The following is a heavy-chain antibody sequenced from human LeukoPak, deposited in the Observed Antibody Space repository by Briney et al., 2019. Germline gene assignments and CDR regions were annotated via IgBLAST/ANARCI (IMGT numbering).Heavy chain of an antibody. CDR2: INPNSGGT. D-gene: IGHD6-13*01. V-gene: IGHV1-2*02. CDR1: GYTFTSYY. Sequence: ASVKVSCKASGYTFTSYYMHWVRQAPGQGLEWMGWINPNSGGTNYAQKFQGRVTMTRDTSISTAYMELSRLRSDDTAVYYCARDAAAGTVSYFDYWGQGTLVTVSS. CDR3: ARDAAAGTVSYFDY. J-gene: IGHJ4*02.